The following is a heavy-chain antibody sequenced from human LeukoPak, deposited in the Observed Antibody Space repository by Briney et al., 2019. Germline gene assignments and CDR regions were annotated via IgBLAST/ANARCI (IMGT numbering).Heavy chain of an antibody. CDR3: ARGLVGDD. J-gene: IGHJ4*02. CDR1: GESFSGYY. CDR2: INHSGST. Sequence: SETLSLTCAVYGESFSGYYWSWIRQPPGKGLEWIGEINHSGSTNDNPSLKSRVTISVDTSKNQFSLKLSSVTAAETAVYYCARGLVGDDWGQGTLVTVSS. V-gene: IGHV4-34*01. D-gene: IGHD3-10*01.